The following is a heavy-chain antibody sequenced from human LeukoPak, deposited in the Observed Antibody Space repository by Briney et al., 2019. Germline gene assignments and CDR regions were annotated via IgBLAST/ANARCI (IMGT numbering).Heavy chain of an antibody. V-gene: IGHV3-9*01. CDR1: GFTFDDYA. CDR2: ISWNSGSI. J-gene: IGHJ6*02. Sequence: GGSLRLSCAASGFTFDDYAMHWVRQAPGKGLEWVSGISWNSGSIGYADSVKGRFTISRDNAKNSLYLQMNSLRAEDTAVYYCAKVLLGYYYYGMDVWGQGTTVTVSS. D-gene: IGHD7-27*01. CDR3: AKVLLGYYYYGMDV.